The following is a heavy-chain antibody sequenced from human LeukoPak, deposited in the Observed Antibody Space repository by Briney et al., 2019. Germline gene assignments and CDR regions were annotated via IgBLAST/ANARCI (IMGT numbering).Heavy chain of an antibody. CDR1: GYSFTSYW. CDR3: ARHGGLYSSGWYGVLGDAFDI. V-gene: IGHV5-51*01. Sequence: GESLKISCKGSGYSFTSYWIGWVRQMPGKGLEWMGIIYPGDPDTRYSPSFQGQVTISADKSISTAYLQWSSLKASDTAMYYCARHGGLYSSGWYGVLGDAFDIWGQGTMVTVSS. D-gene: IGHD6-19*01. CDR2: IYPGDPDT. J-gene: IGHJ3*02.